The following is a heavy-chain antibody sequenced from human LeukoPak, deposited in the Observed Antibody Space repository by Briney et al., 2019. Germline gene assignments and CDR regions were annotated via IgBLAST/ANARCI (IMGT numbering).Heavy chain of an antibody. D-gene: IGHD6-19*01. V-gene: IGHV4-34*01. J-gene: IGHJ5*02. CDR3: ASLRSGWYNANVRWFAP. CDR2: INHSGST. CDR1: GGSFSGYY. Sequence: PSETLSLTCAVYGGSFSGYYWSWIRQPPGKGLEWIGEINHSGSTNYNPSLKSRVTISVDTSKNQFSLKLSSVTAADTAVYYCASLRSGWYNANVRWFAPWGQGTLVTVSS.